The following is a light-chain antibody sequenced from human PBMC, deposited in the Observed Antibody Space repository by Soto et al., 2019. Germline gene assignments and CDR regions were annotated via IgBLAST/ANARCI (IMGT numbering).Light chain of an antibody. CDR2: GAS. J-gene: IGKJ1*01. CDR1: QSVSSK. CDR3: LQLYNFSWT. Sequence: EIVMTQSPATLSVSPGERATLSCRASQSVSSKLAWYQQKPGQAPRLLIYGASTRATGIPARFSGSGSGTEFSLTISSLQSEDFATYYCLQLYNFSWTFGQGTKVEMK. V-gene: IGKV3-15*01.